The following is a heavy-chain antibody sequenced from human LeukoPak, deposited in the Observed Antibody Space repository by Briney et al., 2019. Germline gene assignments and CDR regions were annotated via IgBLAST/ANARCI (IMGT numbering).Heavy chain of an antibody. V-gene: IGHV3-23*01. D-gene: IGHD3-10*01. J-gene: IGHJ5*02. CDR2: ISGSGGST. CDR3: AKMYGSGSWFSSWFDP. Sequence: GGSLRLSCAASGFTFSSYALSWVRQAPGKGLEWVSAISGSGGSTYYADSVKGRFTISRDNSKNTLYLQMNSLRAEDTAVYYCAKMYGSGSWFSSWFDPWGQGTLVTVSS. CDR1: GFTFSSYA.